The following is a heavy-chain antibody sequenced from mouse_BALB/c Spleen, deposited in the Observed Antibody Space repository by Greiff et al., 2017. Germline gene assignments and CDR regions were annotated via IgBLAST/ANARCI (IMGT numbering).Heavy chain of an antibody. V-gene: IGHV3-2*02. J-gene: IGHJ2*01. D-gene: IGHD2-10*02. CDR3: ARSGYGNYYFDC. CDR2: IGYSGST. CDR1: GYSITSDYA. Sequence: EVQLVESGPGLVKPSQSLSLTCTVTGYSITSDYAWNWIRQFPGNKLEWMGYIGYSGSTSYNPSLKSRISITRDTSKNQFFLQLNSVTTEDTATYYCARSGYGNYYFDCWGQGTTLTVSS.